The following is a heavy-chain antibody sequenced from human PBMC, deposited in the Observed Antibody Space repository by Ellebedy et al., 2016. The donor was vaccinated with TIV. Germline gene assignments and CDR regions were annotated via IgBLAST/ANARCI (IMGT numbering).Heavy chain of an antibody. V-gene: IGHV3-7*03. CDR2: IKQDGSEK. CDR1: GFTFSSYW. D-gene: IGHD3-3*01. Sequence: GGSLRLSXAASGFTFSSYWMSWVRQAPGKGLEWVANIKQDGSEKYYVDSVKGRFTISRDNAKNSLYLQMNSLRAEDTAVFYCARLGFLEGLWGGEGGVPSQRLYYYYGMDVWGQGTTVTVSS. CDR3: ARLGFLEGLWGGEGGVPSQRLYYYYGMDV. J-gene: IGHJ6*02.